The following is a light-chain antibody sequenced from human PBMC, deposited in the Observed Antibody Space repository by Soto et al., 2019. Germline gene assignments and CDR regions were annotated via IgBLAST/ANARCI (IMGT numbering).Light chain of an antibody. CDR2: GAS. V-gene: IGKV3-20*01. J-gene: IGKJ4*01. CDR1: QSVRSSF. Sequence: EIVLTQSPGTLSLSPGERATLSCRASQSVRSSFLAWYQQKPGQPPRLLIYGASSRATAIPDRFSGSGSGTDFTLTISRLEPEDVAVYYCQQYGSSPLTFGGGTKVEIK. CDR3: QQYGSSPLT.